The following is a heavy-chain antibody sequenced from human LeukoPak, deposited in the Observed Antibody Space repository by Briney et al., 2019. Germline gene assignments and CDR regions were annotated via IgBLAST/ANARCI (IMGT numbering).Heavy chain of an antibody. CDR1: GGSFSGYY. D-gene: IGHD2-2*01. J-gene: IGHJ6*03. CDR2: IYYSGST. V-gene: IGHV4-59*12. Sequence: SSETLSLTCAVYGGSFSGYYWSWIRQPPGKGLEWIGYIYYSGSTNYNPSLKSRVSISVDTSKNQFSLKLSSVTAADTAVYYCAREVFTVPYYYYYMDVWGKGTTVTISS. CDR3: AREVFTVPYYYYYMDV.